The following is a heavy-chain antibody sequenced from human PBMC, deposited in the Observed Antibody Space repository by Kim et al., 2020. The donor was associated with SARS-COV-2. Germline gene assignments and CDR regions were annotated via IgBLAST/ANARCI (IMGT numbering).Heavy chain of an antibody. Sequence: GGSLRLSCTASGFTFSDSPIHWVRQASGKGLEWVARIRSRVYSYATSDAASVKVRFTISRDDSESTAYLQMNSPKTAATAVYYCTRISGTTLAFCDSFDV. J-gene: IGHJ3*01. CDR2: IRSRVYSYAT. CDR1: GFTFSDSP. D-gene: IGHD1-7*01. CDR3: TRISGTTLAFCDSFDV. V-gene: IGHV3-73*01.